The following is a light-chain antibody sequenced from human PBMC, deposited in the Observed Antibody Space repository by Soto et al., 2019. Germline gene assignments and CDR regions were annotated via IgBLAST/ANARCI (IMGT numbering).Light chain of an antibody. CDR1: QSISSY. V-gene: IGKV1-39*01. Sequence: DIQMTQSPSSLSASVGDRVTITCRASQSISSYLNWYQQKPGKAPKLLIYAASSLQSGVPSRFSGSGSGTVFTLTISSQQPEDFATYYCQPSYSTAQTFGQGTKVEIK. CDR3: QPSYSTAQT. J-gene: IGKJ1*01. CDR2: AAS.